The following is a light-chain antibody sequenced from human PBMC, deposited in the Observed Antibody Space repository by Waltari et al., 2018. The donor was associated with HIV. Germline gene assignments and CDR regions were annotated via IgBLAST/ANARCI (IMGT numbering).Light chain of an antibody. CDR2: DAS. J-gene: IGKJ5*01. CDR3: QHYGSSQIT. V-gene: IGKV3-20*01. Sequence: EIVLTQSPGPLSLSPGERATLSCRASQSVSSSYLAWYQQKPGQAPRLLIYDASNRATGIPDRFSDSGSGTDFTLTISRLEPEDFAVYYCQHYGSSQITFGQGTRLEIK. CDR1: QSVSSSY.